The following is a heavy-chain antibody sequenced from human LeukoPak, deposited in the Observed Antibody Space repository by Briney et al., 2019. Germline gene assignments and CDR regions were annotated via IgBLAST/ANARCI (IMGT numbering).Heavy chain of an antibody. Sequence: SETLSLTCTVSGASIRSYYWNWLRQPPGKGLEWIGYINYSGSTNFNPSLKSRATISMDTSKHHFSLKLSSVTAADTAVYYCARDTRSYDSSGYYIFDFWGQGTLVTVSS. CDR2: INYSGST. J-gene: IGHJ4*02. D-gene: IGHD3-22*01. CDR1: GASIRSYY. V-gene: IGHV4-59*01. CDR3: ARDTRSYDSSGYYIFDF.